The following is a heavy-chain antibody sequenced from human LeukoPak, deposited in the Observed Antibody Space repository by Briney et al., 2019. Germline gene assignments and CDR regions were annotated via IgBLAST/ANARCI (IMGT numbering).Heavy chain of an antibody. J-gene: IGHJ4*02. D-gene: IGHD3-10*01. Sequence: GGSLRLSCAASGFTFSSHSMNWVRQAPGKGLEWVSGISGSGGSTYYADSVKGRFTISRDNSRNTLYLQMNSLRAEDTAVCYCAKDQDYYDSGGIDYWGQGTPVTVSS. V-gene: IGHV3-23*01. CDR3: AKDQDYYDSGGIDY. CDR1: GFTFSSHS. CDR2: ISGSGGST.